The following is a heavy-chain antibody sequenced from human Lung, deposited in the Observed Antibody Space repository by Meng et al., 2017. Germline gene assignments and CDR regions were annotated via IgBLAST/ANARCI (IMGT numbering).Heavy chain of an antibody. CDR2: IFHSGST. V-gene: IGHV4-4*02. J-gene: IGHJ4*02. CDR1: GGSITSSTW. CDR3: ARFDISSSGRGDY. D-gene: IGHD1-26*01. Sequence: QVQLQESGPGLVKPSGTLSLTCAVSGGSITSSTWWSWVRQTPGKGLEWFGEIFHSGSTNYNPPLESRVTISVDKSKNQFSPKVYSVTAADTATYYCARFDISSSGRGDYWGQGILVTVSS.